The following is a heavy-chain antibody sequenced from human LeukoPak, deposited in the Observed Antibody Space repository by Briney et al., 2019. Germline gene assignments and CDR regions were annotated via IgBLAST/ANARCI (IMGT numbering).Heavy chain of an antibody. D-gene: IGHD3-22*01. CDR1: GFTFSSYG. J-gene: IGHJ4*02. CDR3: AREDSSGYYPEYYFDY. Sequence: GGSLRLSSAASGFTFSSYGMHWVRQAPGKGLEWVAAIWYDGSNKYYADSVKGRFTISRDNSKNTLYLQMNSLRAEDTAVYYCAREDSSGYYPEYYFDYWGQGTLVTVSS. CDR2: IWYDGSNK. V-gene: IGHV3-33*01.